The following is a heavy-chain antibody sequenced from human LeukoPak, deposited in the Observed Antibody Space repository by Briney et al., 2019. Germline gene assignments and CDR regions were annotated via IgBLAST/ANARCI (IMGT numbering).Heavy chain of an antibody. D-gene: IGHD2-8*01. CDR1: GFTFSNYD. CDR2: IWYDGSNK. CDR3: ARDPGGVVYFDY. Sequence: GGSLRLSCAVSGFTFSNYDMHWVRQAPGKGLEWVAVIWYDGSNKYYADSVKGRFTISRDNSKNTLYLQMNTLRAEDKAVYYCARDPGGVVYFDYWGQGTLVTVSS. V-gene: IGHV3-33*01. J-gene: IGHJ4*02.